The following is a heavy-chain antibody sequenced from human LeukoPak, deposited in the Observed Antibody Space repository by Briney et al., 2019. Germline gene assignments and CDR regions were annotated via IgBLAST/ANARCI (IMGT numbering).Heavy chain of an antibody. CDR1: GFTFSSYA. Sequence: GGSLRLSCAASGFTFSSYAMHWVRQAPGKGLEWVAVISYDGSNKYYADSVKGRFTISRDNSKNTLYLQMNSLRAEDTAVYYCARDRAQWELPRLLFDYWGQGTLVTVSS. V-gene: IGHV3-30*04. J-gene: IGHJ4*02. CDR2: ISYDGSNK. D-gene: IGHD1-26*01. CDR3: ARDRAQWELPRLLFDY.